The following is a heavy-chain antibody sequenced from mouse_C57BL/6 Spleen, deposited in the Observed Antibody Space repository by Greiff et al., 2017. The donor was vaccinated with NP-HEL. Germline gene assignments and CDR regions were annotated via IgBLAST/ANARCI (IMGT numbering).Heavy chain of an antibody. CDR1: GFSLSTFGMG. Sequence: QVTLKVSGPGILQPSQTLSLTCSFSGFSLSTFGMGVGWIRQPSGKGLEWLALIWWDDDKYYNPALKSRLTISKDTYKNQVFLKIANVDTADTATYYCARIAIYYGYDGGYAMDYWGQGTSVTVSS. CDR2: IWWDDDK. J-gene: IGHJ4*01. D-gene: IGHD2-2*01. V-gene: IGHV8-8*01. CDR3: ARIAIYYGYDGGYAMDY.